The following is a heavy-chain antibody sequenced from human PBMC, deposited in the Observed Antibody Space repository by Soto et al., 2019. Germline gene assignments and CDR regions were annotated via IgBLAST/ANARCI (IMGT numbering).Heavy chain of an antibody. CDR2: IYPRDSRT. CDR3: SEFKYSTSVRNLQH. V-gene: IGHV5-51*01. D-gene: IGHD6-6*01. Sequence: PGESLTISCDSSGYTFANYRIGWVRQVPGKGMEGVAIIYPRDSRTIYIPSFQAQVTISADKSINTAYPQWTSLKASDTATYYCSEFKYSTSVRNLQHWGQGTPVTVSS. J-gene: IGHJ1*01. CDR1: GYTFANYR.